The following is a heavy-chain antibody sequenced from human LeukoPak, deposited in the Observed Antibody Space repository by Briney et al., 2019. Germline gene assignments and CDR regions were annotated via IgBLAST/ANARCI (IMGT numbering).Heavy chain of an antibody. J-gene: IGHJ4*02. Sequence: SSETLSLTCTVSGGSISSGDYYWSWIRQPPGKGLEWIGYIYYSGSTYYNPSLKSRVTISVDTSKNQFSLKLSSVTAADTAVYYCASYDFWSGDSIGYFDYWGQGTLVTVSS. CDR2: IYYSGST. CDR1: GGSISSGDYY. D-gene: IGHD3-3*01. V-gene: IGHV4-30-4*08. CDR3: ASYDFWSGDSIGYFDY.